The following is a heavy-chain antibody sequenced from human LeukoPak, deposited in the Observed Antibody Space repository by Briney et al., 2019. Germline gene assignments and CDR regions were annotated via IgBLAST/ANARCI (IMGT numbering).Heavy chain of an antibody. CDR3: AKVPVRIAVAGPFDY. D-gene: IGHD6-19*01. Sequence: GGSLRLSCAASGFTFSSYAMSWVRQAPGKGLEWVSAISGSGGSTYYADSVKGRFTISRDNSKDTLYLQMNSLRAEDTAVYYCAKVPVRIAVAGPFDYWGQGTLVTVSS. CDR1: GFTFSSYA. J-gene: IGHJ4*02. V-gene: IGHV3-23*01. CDR2: ISGSGGST.